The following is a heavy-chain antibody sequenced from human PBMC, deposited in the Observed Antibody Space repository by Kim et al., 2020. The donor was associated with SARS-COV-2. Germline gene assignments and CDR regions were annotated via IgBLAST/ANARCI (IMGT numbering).Heavy chain of an antibody. V-gene: IGHV3-7*01. CDR2: IRQDGRDK. CDR1: GFTFSDYW. D-gene: IGHD2-8*01. J-gene: IGHJ4*02. CDR3: ARTVVPVLGVSDYFDY. Sequence: GGSLRLSCAASGFTFSDYWVTWVRQAPGKGLERVANIRQDGRDKYYADSVKGRFTISRDNAKNSLYLQMNSLRAEDKAMYFCARTVVPVLGVSDYFDYWGQGTLVTVSS.